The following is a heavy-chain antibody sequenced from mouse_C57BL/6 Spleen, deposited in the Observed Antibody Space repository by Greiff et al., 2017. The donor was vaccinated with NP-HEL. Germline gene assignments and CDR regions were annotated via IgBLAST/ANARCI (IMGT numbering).Heavy chain of an antibody. D-gene: IGHD1-1*01. V-gene: IGHV1-62-2*01. CDR3: AGHERGYYGSRFEC. Sequence: VQVVQSGAELVKPGASVKLSCKASGYTFTEYSIHWVKQRPGQGLEWIGWLYPGSGSIKYNEKFKDKATLTAAKSSSTVYMELSRLAAEASAVYFCAGHERGYYGSRFECWGTGTTLTVSS. J-gene: IGHJ2*01. CDR1: GYTFTEYS. CDR2: LYPGSGSI.